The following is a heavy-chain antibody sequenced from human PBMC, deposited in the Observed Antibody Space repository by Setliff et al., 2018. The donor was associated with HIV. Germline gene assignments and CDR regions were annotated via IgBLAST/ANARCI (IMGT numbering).Heavy chain of an antibody. CDR3: ARVRFNFDNVRCFDL. CDR1: GGSISSYY. J-gene: IGHJ2*01. V-gene: IGHV4-4*07. D-gene: IGHD1-20*01. CDR2: IYTSGST. Sequence: SETLSLTCTVSGGSISSYYWSWIRQPAGKGLEWIGRIYTSGSTFYNPSLKSRVTMSLDTSRNEVSLRLSSVTAADTATYFCARVRFNFDNVRCFDLWGPGTLVTVSS.